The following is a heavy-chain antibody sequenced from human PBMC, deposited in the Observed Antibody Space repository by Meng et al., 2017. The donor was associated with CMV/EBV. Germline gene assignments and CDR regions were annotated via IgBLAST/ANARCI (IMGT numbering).Heavy chain of an antibody. J-gene: IGHJ6*02. CDR3: AKGSRLPEGIYYYGMDV. Sequence: GESLKISCAASGFTFSSYGMHWVRQAPGKGLEWVAVIWYDGSNKYYADSVKGRVTISRDNSKNTLYLQMNSLRAEDTAVYYCAKGSRLPEGIYYYGMDVWGQGTTVTVSS. CDR1: GFTFSSYG. CDR2: IWYDGSNK. V-gene: IGHV3-33*06. D-gene: IGHD2-2*01.